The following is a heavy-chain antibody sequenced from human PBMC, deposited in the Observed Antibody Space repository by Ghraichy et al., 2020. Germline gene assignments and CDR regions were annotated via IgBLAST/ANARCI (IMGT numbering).Heavy chain of an antibody. CDR1: GYTFTGYY. CDR3: ARGSPEPIFWYSGSHGPFDP. V-gene: IGHV1-2*04. Sequence: ASVKVSCKASGYTFTGYYMHWVRQAPGQGLEWMGWINPNSGGTNYAQKFQGWVTMTRDTSISTAYMELSRLRSDDTAVYYCARGSPEPIFWYSGSHGPFDPGGQGTLVTVSS. J-gene: IGHJ5*02. CDR2: INPNSGGT. D-gene: IGHD1-26*01.